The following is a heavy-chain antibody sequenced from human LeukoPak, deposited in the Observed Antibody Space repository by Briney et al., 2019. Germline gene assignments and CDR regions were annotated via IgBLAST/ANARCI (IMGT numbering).Heavy chain of an antibody. CDR3: ARHAYGSSWYGDFDY. Sequence: GESLKISFKGSGYSFTSYWIGWVRPMPGKGLEWMGIIYPGDSDTRYSPSFQGQVTISADKSISTAYLQWSSLKASDTAMYYCARHAYGSSWYGDFDYWGQGTLVTVSS. V-gene: IGHV5-51*01. J-gene: IGHJ4*02. CDR2: IYPGDSDT. D-gene: IGHD6-13*01. CDR1: GYSFTSYW.